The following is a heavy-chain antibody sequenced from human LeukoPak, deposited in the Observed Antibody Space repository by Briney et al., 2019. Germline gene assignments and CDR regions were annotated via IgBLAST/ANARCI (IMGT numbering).Heavy chain of an antibody. CDR1: GFTFDDYA. D-gene: IGHD3-22*01. J-gene: IGHJ3*02. V-gene: IGHV3-9*01. CDR3: AKDTAVRDSSPHDAFDI. Sequence: PGGSLRLSCAASGFTFDDYAMHWVRQAPGKGLEWVSGISWNSGSIGYADSVKGRFTISRDNAKNSLYLRMNSLRAEDTALYYCAKDTAVRDSSPHDAFDIWGQGTMVTVSS. CDR2: ISWNSGSI.